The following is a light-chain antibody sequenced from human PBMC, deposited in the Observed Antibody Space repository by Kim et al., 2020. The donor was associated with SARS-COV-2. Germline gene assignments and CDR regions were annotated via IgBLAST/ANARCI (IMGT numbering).Light chain of an antibody. Sequence: AWGQTVRITCQGDSLRNYYAAWYHQKPGQDPVLVIHGENDRPSGIPDRFSGSNSGDTASLTITGAQAEDEGDYYCNSRDTSGYRLLFGGGTKLTVL. J-gene: IGLJ2*01. CDR3: NSRDTSGYRLL. V-gene: IGLV3-19*01. CDR1: SLRNYY. CDR2: GEN.